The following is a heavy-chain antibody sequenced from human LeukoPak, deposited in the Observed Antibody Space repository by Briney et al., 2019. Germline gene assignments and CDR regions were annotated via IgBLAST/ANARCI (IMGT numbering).Heavy chain of an antibody. D-gene: IGHD6-13*01. J-gene: IGHJ4*02. Sequence: GASVKVSCKASGGTFSSYAISWVRQAPGQGLEWMGGIIPIFGTANYAQKFQGRVTITADESTSTAYMELSSLRSEDTAVYYCARGGVWSSSWYVHFDYWGQGTLVTVSS. V-gene: IGHV1-69*13. CDR3: ARGGVWSSSWYVHFDY. CDR2: IIPIFGTA. CDR1: GGTFSSYA.